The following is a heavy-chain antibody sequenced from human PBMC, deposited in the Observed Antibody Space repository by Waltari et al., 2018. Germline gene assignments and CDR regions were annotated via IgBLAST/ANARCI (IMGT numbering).Heavy chain of an antibody. CDR1: GYTFNTYW. D-gene: IGHD6-19*01. V-gene: IGHV5-51*01. J-gene: IGHJ4*02. CDR2: IYPGDSDT. Sequence: EVQLVQSGAEVKKSGESLKISCKGSGYTFNTYWIGLVRQMPGKGLEWMGIIYPGDSDTRYSPSFQGQVTISADKSISTAYLQWGSLKASDTAMYYCARQLDSGGPYFFDYWGQGTLVTVSS. CDR3: ARQLDSGGPYFFDY.